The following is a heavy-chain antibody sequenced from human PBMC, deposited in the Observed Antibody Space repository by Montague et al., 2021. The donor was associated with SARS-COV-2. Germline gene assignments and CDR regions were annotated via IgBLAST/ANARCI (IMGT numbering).Heavy chain of an antibody. CDR1: GFTSSTYG. J-gene: IGHJ1*01. CDR2: IWSDGSNR. V-gene: IGHV3-33*01. Sequence: SLRLSCAASGFTSSTYGMHWVRQAPGKGLEWVAVIWSDGSNRYYADSVKGRFTISRDNSKNTLYLQMNSLRVEDTAVYYCARDPGGGSWHSFLHWGQGTLVTVSS. D-gene: IGHD6-13*01. CDR3: ARDPGGGSWHSFLH.